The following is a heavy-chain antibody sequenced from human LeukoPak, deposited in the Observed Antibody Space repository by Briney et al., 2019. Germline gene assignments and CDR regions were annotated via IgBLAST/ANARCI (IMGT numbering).Heavy chain of an antibody. Sequence: GESLRLSCVVHRFTFSNAWMSWIRQAQGKVLGLDGRIQTKTDRYRTDYAAPVEGRFTIPRDDPQTTRSLEMNSLKRAVTAVYYCVGGPARIRYWGQGTLVTVSS. CDR1: RFTFSNAW. CDR2: IQTKTDRYRT. V-gene: IGHV3-15*01. CDR3: VGGPARIRY. J-gene: IGHJ4*02. D-gene: IGHD3-16*01.